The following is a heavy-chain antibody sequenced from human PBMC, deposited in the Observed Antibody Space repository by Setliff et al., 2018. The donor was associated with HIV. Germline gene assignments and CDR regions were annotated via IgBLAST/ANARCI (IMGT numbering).Heavy chain of an antibody. J-gene: IGHJ6*03. D-gene: IGHD3-22*01. V-gene: IGHV1-8*01. CDR1: GYTFSSND. CDR3: ARARRDSYDRGRRNHYYIDV. CDR2: MNPNSGNT. Sequence: ASVKVSCKASGYTFSSNDINWVRQATGQGLEWMGWMNPNSGNTGYAQKFQGRVTMTRDTSISTAYMELNNLKFEDTAVYYCARARRDSYDRGRRNHYYIDVWGKETTVTVSS.